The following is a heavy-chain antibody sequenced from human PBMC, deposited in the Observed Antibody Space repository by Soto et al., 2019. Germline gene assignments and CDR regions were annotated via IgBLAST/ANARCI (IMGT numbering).Heavy chain of an antibody. J-gene: IGHJ5*02. CDR3: ARRMVVPAAVNWFDP. CDR1: GGSISSSSYY. V-gene: IGHV4-39*01. CDR2: IYYSGST. D-gene: IGHD2-2*01. Sequence: SETLSLTCTVSGGSISSSSYYWGWIRQPPGKGLEWIGSIYYSGSTYYNPSLKSRVTISVDTSKNQFSLKLSSVTAADTAVYYCARRMVVPAAVNWFDPWGQGTLVTVSS.